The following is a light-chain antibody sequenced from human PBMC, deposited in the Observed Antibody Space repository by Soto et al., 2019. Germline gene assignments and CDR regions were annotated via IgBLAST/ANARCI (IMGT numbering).Light chain of an antibody. CDR2: AAS. Sequence: DTQLTQSPSFLSASVGDRVTIACRASQDVSRSVGWYQQKPGTAPKLLISAASTLNSGVPSRFSGSGSGTDFTLTISSLQPEDFETYYCQQLWNYPLPFGGGTKVEI. J-gene: IGKJ4*01. CDR3: QQLWNYPLP. V-gene: IGKV1-9*01. CDR1: QDVSRS.